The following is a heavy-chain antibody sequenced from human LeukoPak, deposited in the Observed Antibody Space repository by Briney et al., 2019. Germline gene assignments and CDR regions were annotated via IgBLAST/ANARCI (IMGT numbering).Heavy chain of an antibody. CDR1: GFTFSSYG. V-gene: IGHV3-23*01. CDR2: FSGSGGST. J-gene: IGHJ4*02. Sequence: QPGGSLRLSCAASGFTFSSYGMHWVRQAPGKGLEWVSSFSGSGGSTYYADSVKGRVTISRDNSKNTLYLQMNSLRAEDTAVYYCARSGLIRFDYWGQGTLVTVSS. D-gene: IGHD2-15*01. CDR3: ARSGLIRFDY.